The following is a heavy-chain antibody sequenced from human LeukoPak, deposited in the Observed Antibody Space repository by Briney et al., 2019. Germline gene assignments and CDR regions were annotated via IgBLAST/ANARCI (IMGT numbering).Heavy chain of an antibody. CDR2: ISSSSSYI. J-gene: IGHJ4*02. V-gene: IGHV3-21*01. CDR1: GFTFSSYS. D-gene: IGHD2-15*01. CDR3: ARDRGYCSGGSCYSEYYFDY. Sequence: PGGSLRLSCAASGFTFSSYSMNWVRQAPGKGLEWVSSISSSSSYIYYADSVKGRFTISRDNAKNSLYLQMNSLRAEDTAVYYCARDRGYCSGGSCYSEYYFDYWGQGTLVTVSS.